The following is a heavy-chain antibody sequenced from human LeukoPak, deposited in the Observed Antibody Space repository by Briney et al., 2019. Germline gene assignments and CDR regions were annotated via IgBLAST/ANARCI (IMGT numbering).Heavy chain of an antibody. Sequence: SETLSLTCTVPGGSISSYYWSWIRQPPGKGLERIGYIYYSGSTNYNPSLKSRVTISVDTSKNQFSLKLSSVTAADTAVYYCASSPPSSSWSGGFDYWGQGTLVTVSS. J-gene: IGHJ4*02. CDR1: GGSISSYY. D-gene: IGHD6-13*01. CDR3: ASSPPSSSWSGGFDY. CDR2: IYYSGST. V-gene: IGHV4-59*01.